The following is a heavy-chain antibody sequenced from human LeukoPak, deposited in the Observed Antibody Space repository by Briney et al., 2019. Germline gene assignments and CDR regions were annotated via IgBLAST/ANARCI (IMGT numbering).Heavy chain of an antibody. CDR3: AKDLSYYYGSGGLDYYYMDV. CDR1: GFTVSGNY. Sequence: GGSLRLSCAVSGFTVSGNYMSWVRQAPGKGLEWVSLIYSGGTTYYADSVKGRFTISRDNPKNTLYLQMNSLRAEDTAVYYCAKDLSYYYGSGGLDYYYMDVWGKGTTVTVSS. J-gene: IGHJ6*03. D-gene: IGHD3-10*01. V-gene: IGHV3-53*01. CDR2: IYSGGTT.